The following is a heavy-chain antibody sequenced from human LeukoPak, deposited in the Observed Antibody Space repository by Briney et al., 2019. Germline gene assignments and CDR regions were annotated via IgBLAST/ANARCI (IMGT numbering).Heavy chain of an antibody. Sequence: SETLSLTCTVSGGSISSGGYYWSWIRQPPGKGLEWIGYIYYSGSTYYNPSLKSRVTISVDTSKNQFSLKLSSVTAADTAVYYCARDRLRYMDVWGKGTTVTVSS. CDR1: GGSISSGGYY. J-gene: IGHJ6*03. CDR2: IYYSGST. CDR3: ARDRLRYMDV. D-gene: IGHD2-15*01. V-gene: IGHV4-30-2*01.